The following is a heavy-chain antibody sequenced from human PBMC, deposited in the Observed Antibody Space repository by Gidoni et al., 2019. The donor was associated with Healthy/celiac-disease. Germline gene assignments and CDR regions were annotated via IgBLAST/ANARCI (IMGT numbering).Heavy chain of an antibody. J-gene: IGHJ4*02. V-gene: IGHV4-39*01. Sequence: QLQLQESGPGLVKPSETLSLTCTVSGGSISSSSYYWGWIRQPPGKGLEWIGSIYYSGSTYYNPSLKSRVTISVDTSKNQFSLKLSSVTAADTAVYYCARQIGYYYDSSGTYYFDYWGQGTLVTVSS. D-gene: IGHD3-22*01. CDR1: GGSISSSSYY. CDR2: IYYSGST. CDR3: ARQIGYYYDSSGTYYFDY.